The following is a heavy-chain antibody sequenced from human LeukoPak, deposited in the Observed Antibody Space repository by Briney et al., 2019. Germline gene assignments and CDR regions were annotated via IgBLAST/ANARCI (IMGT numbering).Heavy chain of an antibody. V-gene: IGHV4-59*01. CDR3: ARRSAGSGYSGSYFFEY. D-gene: IGHD1-26*01. J-gene: IGHJ4*02. CDR2: IYYSGST. CDR1: GGSISSYY. Sequence: PSETLSLTCTVSGGSISSYYWSWIRQPPGKGLEWIGYIYYSGSTNYNPSLKSRVTISVDTSKNQFSLKLSSVTAADTAVYYCARRSAGSGYSGSYFFEYWGQGTLVTVSS.